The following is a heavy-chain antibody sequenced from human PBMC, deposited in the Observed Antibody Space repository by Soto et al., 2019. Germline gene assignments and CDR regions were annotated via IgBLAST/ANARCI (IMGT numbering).Heavy chain of an antibody. Sequence: SGPTLVNPTQTLTLTCTFSGFSLSTSGMGVSWIRQPPGKALEWLARIDWDEDKYYSRSLKTRLTISKDTSKNQVVLTMTNTDPVDTATSYCARMTSPEAVWFDPWGQGTLVTVSS. CDR2: IDWDEDK. CDR3: ARMTSPEAVWFDP. V-gene: IGHV2-70*11. D-gene: IGHD4-17*01. CDR1: GFSLSTSGMG. J-gene: IGHJ5*02.